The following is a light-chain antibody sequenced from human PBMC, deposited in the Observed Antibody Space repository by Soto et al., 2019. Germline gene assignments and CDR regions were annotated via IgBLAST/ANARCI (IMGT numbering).Light chain of an antibody. Sequence: EIVMTQSPATLSVSPGERATLSCRASQSVSSKFAWYQQKPGQAPRLLMSGASTRATGIPARFSGSGSGTEFTLSISSLQSEDFAVYYCQQYNNWPPTFGQGTKVEIK. CDR3: QQYNNWPPT. V-gene: IGKV3-15*01. CDR2: GAS. J-gene: IGKJ1*01. CDR1: QSVSSK.